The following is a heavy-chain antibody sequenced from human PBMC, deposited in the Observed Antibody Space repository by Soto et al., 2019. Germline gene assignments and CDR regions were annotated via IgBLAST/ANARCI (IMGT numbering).Heavy chain of an antibody. CDR2: VYSGGTT. CDR3: AKEAPWSFYCSSSSCPNGFDP. V-gene: IGHV4-4*07. Sequence: VAEGTIRNYDGSRIRKKQGKGLELIGRVYSGGTTNYNPSLKSRVTMSVDTSKNQFSLNLSSVTAADTAVYYCAKEAPWSFYCSSSSCPNGFDPWGQGILVPVSS. J-gene: IGHJ5*02. D-gene: IGHD2-2*01. CDR1: EGTIRNYD.